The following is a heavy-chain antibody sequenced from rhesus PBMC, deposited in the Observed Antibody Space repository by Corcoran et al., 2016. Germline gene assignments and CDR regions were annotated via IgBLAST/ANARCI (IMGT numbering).Heavy chain of an antibody. CDR3: ARSDLRSPAFDY. CDR2: IYGGSGST. V-gene: IGHV4-147*01. J-gene: IGHJ4*01. D-gene: IGHD2-15*01. Sequence: QVQLQESGPGLVKPSETLSLTCAVSGGSISSNYWSWIRQSHGKGLEGIGYIYGGSGSTSYNPSLKSRVTSSTDTSKNQFSLKLSSVTAADTAVYYCARSDLRSPAFDYWGQGVLVTVSS. CDR1: GGSISSNY.